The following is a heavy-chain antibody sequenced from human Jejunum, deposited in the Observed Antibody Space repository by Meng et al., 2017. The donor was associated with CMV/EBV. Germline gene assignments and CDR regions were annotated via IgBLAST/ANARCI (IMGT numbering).Heavy chain of an antibody. CDR2: IRNTGSGYIT. CDR3: ARDRLGYPDY. D-gene: IGHD5/OR15-5a*01. V-gene: IGHV3-72*01. Sequence: CAGSGFTFITYCIDWVRQAPGKGLEWVGRIRNTGSGYITDYDESVEGRFTISRDDSKRSLYLQMSSLKTDDTAVYYCARDRLGYPDYWGQGTLVTVSS. J-gene: IGHJ4*02. CDR1: GFTFITYC.